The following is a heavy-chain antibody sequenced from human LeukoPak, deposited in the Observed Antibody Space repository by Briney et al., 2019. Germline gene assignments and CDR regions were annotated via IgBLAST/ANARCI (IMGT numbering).Heavy chain of an antibody. CDR1: GGTFSSYA. Sequence: ASVKVSCKASGGTFSSYAISWVRQAPGQGLEWMGRIIPIFGTANYAQKFQGRVTITTDESTSTAHMELSSLRSEDTAVYYCARGEMATIFYYWGQGTLVTVSS. V-gene: IGHV1-69*05. CDR2: IIPIFGTA. CDR3: ARGEMATIFYY. D-gene: IGHD5-24*01. J-gene: IGHJ4*02.